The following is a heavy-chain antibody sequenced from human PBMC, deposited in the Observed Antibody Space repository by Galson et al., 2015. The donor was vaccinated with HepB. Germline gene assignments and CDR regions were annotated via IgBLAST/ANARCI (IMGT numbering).Heavy chain of an antibody. D-gene: IGHD3-10*01. CDR1: GFTFSSYG. CDR2: IRYDGSNK. V-gene: IGHV3-30*02. Sequence: SLRLSCAASGFTFSSYGMHWVRQAPGKGLEWVAFIRYDGSNKYYADSVKGRFTISRDNSKNTLYLQMNSLRAEDTAVYYCAKDPWDGSGSYYSSKTYYYYDGMDVWGQGTTVTVSS. CDR3: AKDPWDGSGSYYSSKTYYYYDGMDV. J-gene: IGHJ6*02.